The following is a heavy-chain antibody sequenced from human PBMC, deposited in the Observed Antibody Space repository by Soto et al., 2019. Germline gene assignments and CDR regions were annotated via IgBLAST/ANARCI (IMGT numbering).Heavy chain of an antibody. D-gene: IGHD7-27*01. CDR3: ARENVGNYYYYYGMDV. J-gene: IGHJ6*01. V-gene: IGHV1-3*01. CDR2: INAGNGNT. CDR1: GYTFTSYA. Sequence: GASVKVSCKASGYTFTSYAMHWVRQAPGQRLEWMGWINAGNGNTKYSQKFQGRVTITRDTSASTAYMELSSLRSEDKAVYYCARENVGNYYYYYGMDVWGQGTTVNV.